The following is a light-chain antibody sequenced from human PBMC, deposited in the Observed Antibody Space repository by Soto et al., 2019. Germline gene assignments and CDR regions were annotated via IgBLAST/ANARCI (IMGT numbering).Light chain of an antibody. CDR3: NSYTTSSTWV. V-gene: IGLV2-14*01. CDR1: SSDVGGYNY. Sequence: QSALTQPASVSGSPGQSITISCTGTSSDVGGYNYVSWYQQHSGKAPKLMIYEVSNRPSGVSNRFSGSKSGNTASLTISGLQAEDEADYYCNSYTTSSTWVFGGGTKVTVL. CDR2: EVS. J-gene: IGLJ3*02.